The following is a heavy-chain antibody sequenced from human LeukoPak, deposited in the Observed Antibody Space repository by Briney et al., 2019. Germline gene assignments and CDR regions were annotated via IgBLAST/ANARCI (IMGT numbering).Heavy chain of an antibody. J-gene: IGHJ5*02. Sequence: SETLSLTCTVSGGSISGSTSYWGWIRQSPGKGLEWIGLLNYSGTTYYNPSFKSRISISIDRSRTQFSLKLGSVTAADTAFYYCSRYDSDTGDFDPWGQGTLVTISS. CDR3: SRYDSDTGDFDP. D-gene: IGHD3-10*01. CDR2: LNYSGTT. V-gene: IGHV4-39*07. CDR1: GGSISGSTSY.